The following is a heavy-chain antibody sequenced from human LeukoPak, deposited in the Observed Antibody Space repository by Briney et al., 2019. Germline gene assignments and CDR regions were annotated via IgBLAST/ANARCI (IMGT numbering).Heavy chain of an antibody. CDR3: ARDSALAQAVMFDY. CDR1: GYSFSSGYY. J-gene: IGHJ4*02. D-gene: IGHD6-19*01. Sequence: SEILSLTCTVSGYSFSSGYYWGWIRQPPGKGLEWTGSIDHSGSTYYNPPLKSRITISVDTSKNQFSLKLSSVTAADTAVYYCARDSALAQAVMFDYWGQGTLVTVSS. CDR2: IDHSGST. V-gene: IGHV4-38-2*02.